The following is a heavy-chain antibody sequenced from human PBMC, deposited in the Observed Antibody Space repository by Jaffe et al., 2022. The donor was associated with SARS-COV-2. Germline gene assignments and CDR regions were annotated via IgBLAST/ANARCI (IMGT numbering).Heavy chain of an antibody. V-gene: IGHV4-39*01. D-gene: IGHD3-16*01. CDR3: ARLERKGAYDRKYTWPDY. J-gene: IGHJ4*02. Sequence: QLQLQESGPGLVTPSETLSLTCTVSGGSISISAYYWGWIRQPPGKGLEWIGSISYIGNTYYNSSLKSRVTISVDTSKNQFSLKLRSVTAADTAVYYCARLERKGAYDRKYTWPDYWGQGTLVTVSS. CDR2: ISYIGNT. CDR1: GGSISISAYY.